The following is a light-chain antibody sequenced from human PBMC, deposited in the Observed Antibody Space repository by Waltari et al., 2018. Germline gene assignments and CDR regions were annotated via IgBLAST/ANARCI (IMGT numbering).Light chain of an antibody. CDR2: QAS. V-gene: IGKV1-5*03. CDR3: QEYNSNSWT. J-gene: IGKJ1*01. Sequence: DIQMTQSPSTLSASVGDSLTITCRASQSVFDWLAWYQQKPGKAPKLLIYQASTLQNGVPSRVRASGSGTVFTLTINTLQPDDFATYYCQEYNSNSWTFGQGTKVEIK. CDR1: QSVFDW.